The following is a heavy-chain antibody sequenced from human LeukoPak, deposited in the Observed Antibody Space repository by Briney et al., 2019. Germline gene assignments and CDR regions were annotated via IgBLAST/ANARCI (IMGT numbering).Heavy chain of an antibody. J-gene: IGHJ4*02. CDR3: ASQWFGEPPSNY. Sequence: GGSLRLSCAASGFTFSNYWMSWVRQAPGKGLEWVANIKQGGNEKYYVDSVKGRFTISRDNAKNLVHLQMNSLRAEDTAVYYCASQWFGEPPSNYWGQGTLVTVSS. V-gene: IGHV3-7*01. D-gene: IGHD3-10*01. CDR1: GFTFSNYW. CDR2: IKQGGNEK.